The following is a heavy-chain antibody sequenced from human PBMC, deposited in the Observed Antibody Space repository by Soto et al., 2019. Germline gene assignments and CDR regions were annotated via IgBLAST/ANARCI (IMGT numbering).Heavy chain of an antibody. CDR1: GGSISSGGYY. J-gene: IGHJ5*02. D-gene: IGHD4-17*01. V-gene: IGHV4-31*03. Sequence: PSETLSLTCTVSGGSISSGGYYWSWIRQHPGKGLEWIGYIYYSGSTYYNPSLKSRVTISVDTSKNQFSLKLSSVTAADTAVYYCAGTGDYGPTDELYWFDPWGQGTLVTVSS. CDR2: IYYSGST. CDR3: AGTGDYGPTDELYWFDP.